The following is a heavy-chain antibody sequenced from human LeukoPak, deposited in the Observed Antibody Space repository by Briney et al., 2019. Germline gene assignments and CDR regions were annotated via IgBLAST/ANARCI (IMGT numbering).Heavy chain of an antibody. Sequence: GGSLRLSCAASGFTFSSYWMHWVRQAPGKGLVWVSRIKSDGSSTTYADSVKGRFTISRDNSKNTLYLQMNSLRAEDTAVYYCAKGEDSSGYHRPFDYWGQGTLVTVSS. J-gene: IGHJ4*02. V-gene: IGHV3-74*03. D-gene: IGHD3-22*01. CDR2: IKSDGSST. CDR3: AKGEDSSGYHRPFDY. CDR1: GFTFSSYW.